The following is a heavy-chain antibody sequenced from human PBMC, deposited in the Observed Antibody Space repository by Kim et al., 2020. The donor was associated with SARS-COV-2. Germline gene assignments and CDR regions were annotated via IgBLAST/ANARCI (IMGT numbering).Heavy chain of an antibody. J-gene: IGHJ5*02. CDR3: ARDPPWFDP. V-gene: IGHV3-23*01. CDR1: GFTFSSHA. Sequence: GGSLRLSCAASGFTFSSHAMSWVRQAPGKGLEWVSDISDTGDSTYYSDSVRGRFTISRDDSKNTLYLQMNSLRAEDTAVYYCARDPPWFDPWGQGTLVA. CDR2: ISDTGDST.